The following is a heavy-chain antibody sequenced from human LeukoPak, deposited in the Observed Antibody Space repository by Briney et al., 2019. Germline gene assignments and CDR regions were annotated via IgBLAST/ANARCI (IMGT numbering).Heavy chain of an antibody. CDR3: ASAGGDSRSPLPFYY. J-gene: IGHJ4*02. CDR2: IKQDGSEK. CDR1: GFTFGSYW. D-gene: IGHD6-6*01. V-gene: IGHV3-7*03. Sequence: GGSLRLSCAASGFTFGSYWMSWARQAPGKGLERVANIKQDGSEKYYVDSVKGRFTISRNNAENSLSLQMNSLRVEDTAVYYCASAGGDSRSPLPFYYWGQGTLVTVSS.